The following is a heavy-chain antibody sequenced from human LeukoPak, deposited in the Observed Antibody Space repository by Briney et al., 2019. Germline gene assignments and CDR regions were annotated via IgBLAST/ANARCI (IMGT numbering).Heavy chain of an antibody. CDR3: ARRPSSGWYGSDGMDV. CDR1: GYTFTRYG. D-gene: IGHD6-19*01. CDR2: ISDYNGNT. J-gene: IGHJ6*04. Sequence: ASLKVSRKASGYTFTRYGISWVRQAPGQGLEWMGWISDYNGNTNYAQKLQGRVTMTTDTSTSTAYMELRSLRSDDTAVYYCARRPSSGWYGSDGMDVWGKGTTVTVSS. V-gene: IGHV1-18*04.